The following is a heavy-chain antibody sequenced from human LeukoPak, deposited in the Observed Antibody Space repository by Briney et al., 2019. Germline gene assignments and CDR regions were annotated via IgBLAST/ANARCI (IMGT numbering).Heavy chain of an antibody. CDR2: IDPSDSYT. CDR1: GYSFTSYW. Sequence: GESLKISCKGSGYSFTSYWISRVRQMPGKGLEWMGRIDPSDSYTNYSPSFQGHVTISADKSISTAYLQWSSLKASDTAMYYCARQGITMVRGVIPNFDYWGQGTLVTVSS. CDR3: ARQGITMVRGVIPNFDY. V-gene: IGHV5-10-1*01. D-gene: IGHD3-10*01. J-gene: IGHJ4*02.